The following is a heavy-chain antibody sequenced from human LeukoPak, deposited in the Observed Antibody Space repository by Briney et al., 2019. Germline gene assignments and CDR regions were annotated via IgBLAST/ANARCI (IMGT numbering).Heavy chain of an antibody. J-gene: IGHJ4*02. V-gene: IGHV1-46*01. CDR2: INPSGGST. CDR1: GYTFTSYY. D-gene: IGHD2-2*01. Sequence: ASVKVSCKASGYTFTSYYMHWVRQAPGQGLEWMGIINPSGGSTSYAQKFQGRVTMTRDTSTSTAYMELSRLRSDDTAVYYCARERRYCSSTSCSRSFDYWGQGTLVTVSS. CDR3: ARERRYCSSTSCSRSFDY.